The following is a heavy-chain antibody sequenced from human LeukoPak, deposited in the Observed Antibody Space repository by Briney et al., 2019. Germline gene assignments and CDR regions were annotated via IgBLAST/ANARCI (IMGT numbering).Heavy chain of an antibody. J-gene: IGHJ4*02. V-gene: IGHV4-61*01. CDR2: IYYSGNP. Sequence: PSETLSLTCTVSGGSVSSGSYYWSWIRQPPGKGLEWIGYIYYSGNPNYNPSLKSRVAISVDTSKNQFSLKLSSVTAADTAVYYCARDNGYNYYWGQGTLVTVSS. CDR3: ARDNGYNYY. CDR1: GGSVSSGSYY. D-gene: IGHD5-24*01.